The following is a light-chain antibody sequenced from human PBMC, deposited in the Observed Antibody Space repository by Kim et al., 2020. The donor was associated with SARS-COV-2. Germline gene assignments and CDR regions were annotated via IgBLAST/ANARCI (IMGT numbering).Light chain of an antibody. Sequence: DIGMTQSSESLAVSLGERASINCKSSQSLLYTSSSKNYLAWYQQKPGQPPKLLIYWASTRESGVPDRFSGNGSGTHFTLTINNLQAEDVAVYFCQQYYSHPLTFGGGTKVDIK. J-gene: IGKJ4*01. V-gene: IGKV4-1*01. CDR1: QSLLYTSSSKNY. CDR3: QQYYSHPLT. CDR2: WAS.